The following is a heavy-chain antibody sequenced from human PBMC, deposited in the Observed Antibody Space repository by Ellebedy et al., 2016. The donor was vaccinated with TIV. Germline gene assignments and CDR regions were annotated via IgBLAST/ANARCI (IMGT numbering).Heavy chain of an antibody. J-gene: IGHJ4*02. CDR1: GFSFSHYW. V-gene: IGHV3-7*03. CDR3: ARVGYDFWSGSGNYFDY. CDR2: IKQDGSEK. Sequence: GESLKISCVASGFSFSHYWMAWVRQAPGKGLEWVANIKQDGSEKYYVDSVKGRFTISRDNAKNSLYLQMNSLRAEDTAVYYCARVGYDFWSGSGNYFDYWGQGTLVTVSS. D-gene: IGHD3-3*01.